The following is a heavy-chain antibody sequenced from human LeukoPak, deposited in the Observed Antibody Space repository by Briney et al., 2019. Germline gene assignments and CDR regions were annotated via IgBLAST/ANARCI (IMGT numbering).Heavy chain of an antibody. CDR1: GFTFENYW. D-gene: IGHD1-14*01. Sequence: GGSLRLSCRASGFTFENYWMHWVRQAPGKGLEWVSRMNIKPRTATYADSVKGRFAISRDNAESTLYLNMNNLRVEDSAVYYCAGAPEQGTCDFWGQGTLVTVSS. V-gene: IGHV3-74*03. CDR2: MNIKPRTA. CDR3: AGAPEQGTCDF. J-gene: IGHJ4*02.